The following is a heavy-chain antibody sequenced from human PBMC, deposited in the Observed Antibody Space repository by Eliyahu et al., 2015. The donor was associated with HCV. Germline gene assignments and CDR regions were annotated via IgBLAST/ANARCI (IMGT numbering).Heavy chain of an antibody. Sequence: QVQLVQSGAEVKKPGASVKVSCKVSGYTFIKYGITWVRQAPGQGLEWMGWISGYNGKTNYAQNLQGRVTMTTDTSTSTAYMELRSLRSDDTAVFYCARSGSGSELGIFDYWGQGTLVTVSS. CDR2: ISGYNGKT. J-gene: IGHJ4*02. D-gene: IGHD3-10*01. CDR3: ARSGSGSELGIFDY. CDR1: GYTFIKYG. V-gene: IGHV1-18*01.